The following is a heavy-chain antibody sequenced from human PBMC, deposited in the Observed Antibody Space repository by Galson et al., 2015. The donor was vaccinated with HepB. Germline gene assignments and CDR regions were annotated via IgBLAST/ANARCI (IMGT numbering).Heavy chain of an antibody. V-gene: IGHV4-31*03. Sequence: TLSLTCTVSGGSISSGGYYWSWIRQHPGKGLEWIGYIYYSGSTYYNPSLKSRVTISVDTSKNQFSLKLSSVTAADTAVYYCARGVSGAADDAFDIWGQGTMVTVSS. D-gene: IGHD5/OR15-5a*01. J-gene: IGHJ3*02. CDR3: ARGVSGAADDAFDI. CDR2: IYYSGST. CDR1: GGSISSGGYY.